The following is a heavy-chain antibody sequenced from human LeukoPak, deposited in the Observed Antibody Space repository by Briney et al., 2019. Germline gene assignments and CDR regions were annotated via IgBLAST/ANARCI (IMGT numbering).Heavy chain of an antibody. V-gene: IGHV3-74*01. CDR1: GFTFSSYW. Sequence: PGGSLRLSCAASGFTFSSYWMHWVRQAPGKGLVWVSRINSDRSSTSYADSVKGRFTISRDNSKNTLYLQMNSLRAEDTAVYYCARAKGSGSYLQYYYYYSGMDVWGQGTTVTVSS. CDR3: ARAKGSGSYLQYYYYYSGMDV. J-gene: IGHJ6*02. D-gene: IGHD1-26*01. CDR2: INSDRSST.